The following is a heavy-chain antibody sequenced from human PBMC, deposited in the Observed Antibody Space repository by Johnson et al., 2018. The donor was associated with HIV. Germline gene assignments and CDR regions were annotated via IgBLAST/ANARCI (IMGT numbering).Heavy chain of an antibody. V-gene: IGHV3-30-3*01. Sequence: QVQLVESGGGVVRPGRSLGLSCSASEFTFSGSAMSWVRQAPGKGLEWVAVISYDGSNKYYADSVKGRFTISRDNSKNTLYLQMNSLRAEDTAVYYCVRGLDIWGQGTEVTVSS. CDR2: ISYDGSNK. J-gene: IGHJ3*02. CDR3: VRGLDI. CDR1: EFTFSGSA.